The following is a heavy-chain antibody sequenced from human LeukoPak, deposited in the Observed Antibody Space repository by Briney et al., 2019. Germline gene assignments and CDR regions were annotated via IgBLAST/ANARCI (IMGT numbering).Heavy chain of an antibody. V-gene: IGHV4-61*02. CDR3: ARGGTTREGFDY. CDR1: GGSISSGSYY. Sequence: SETLSLTCTVSGGSISSGSYYWSWIRQPAGKGLEWIGRIYTSGSTNYNPSLKSRVTISVDTSKKQFSLKLSSVTAADTAVYYCARGGTTREGFDYWGQGTLVTVSS. J-gene: IGHJ4*02. CDR2: IYTSGST. D-gene: IGHD1-7*01.